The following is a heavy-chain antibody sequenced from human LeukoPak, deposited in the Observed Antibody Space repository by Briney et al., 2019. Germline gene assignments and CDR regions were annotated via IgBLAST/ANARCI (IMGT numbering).Heavy chain of an antibody. J-gene: IGHJ4*02. CDR1: GYTFNAYY. Sequence: ASVKVSCKASGYTFNAYYIHWVRQAPGQGLEWMGWINPNSGGTNYAQKFQGRVTMTRDTSISTAYMELSRLRSDDTAVYYCARAIISSGSFDYWDQGTLVTVSS. CDR2: INPNSGGT. V-gene: IGHV1-2*02. D-gene: IGHD6-19*01. CDR3: ARAIISSGSFDY.